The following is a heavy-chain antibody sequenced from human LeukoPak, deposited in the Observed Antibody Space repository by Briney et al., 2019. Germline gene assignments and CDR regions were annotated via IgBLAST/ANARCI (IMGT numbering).Heavy chain of an antibody. D-gene: IGHD7-27*01. Sequence: SEALSLTCSVSGGSISSSSYYWGWIRQPPGKGLEWIGYIYYSGSTYYNPSLKSRVTISVDTSKNQLSLKLSSVTAADTAVYYCARQLNWAFDYWGLGTLVTVSS. CDR3: ARQLNWAFDY. CDR1: GGSISSSSYY. V-gene: IGHV4-39*01. CDR2: IYYSGST. J-gene: IGHJ4*02.